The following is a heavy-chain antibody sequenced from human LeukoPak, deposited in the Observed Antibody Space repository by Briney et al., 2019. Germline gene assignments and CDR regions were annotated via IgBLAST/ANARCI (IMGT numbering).Heavy chain of an antibody. V-gene: IGHV4-31*03. Sequence: SETLSLTCTVSGGSINSGGYYWSWIRQHPGKGLEWIGYIYYSGSTYYNPSLKSRVTISVDTSKNQFSLKLSSVTAADTAVYYCAKTYYDILTGYRPFDYWGQETLVTVSS. CDR2: IYYSGST. J-gene: IGHJ4*02. CDR1: GGSINSGGYY. D-gene: IGHD3-9*01. CDR3: AKTYYDILTGYRPFDY.